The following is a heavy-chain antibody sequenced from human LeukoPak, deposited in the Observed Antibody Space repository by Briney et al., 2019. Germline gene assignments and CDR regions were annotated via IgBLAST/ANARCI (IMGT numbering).Heavy chain of an antibody. V-gene: IGHV4-34*01. Sequence: PSETLSLTCAVYGGSFSGYYWSWIRQPPGKGLEWIGEINHSGSTNYNPSLKSRVTISVDTSKNQFSLKLSSVTAADTAVYYCAREVIAAADPPPLNSLKYYFDYWGQGTLVTVSS. J-gene: IGHJ4*02. CDR2: INHSGST. CDR1: GGSFSGYY. D-gene: IGHD6-13*01. CDR3: AREVIAAADPPPLNSLKYYFDY.